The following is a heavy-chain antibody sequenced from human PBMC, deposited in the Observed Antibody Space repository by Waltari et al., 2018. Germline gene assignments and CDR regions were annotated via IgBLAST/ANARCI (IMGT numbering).Heavy chain of an antibody. V-gene: IGHV4-34*01. CDR2: INHSGST. J-gene: IGHJ4*02. D-gene: IGHD6-13*01. CDR1: GGSFSGYY. CDR3: ARIPLYSSSWYDPYDY. Sequence: QVQLQQWGAGLLKPSETLSLTCAVYGGSFSGYYWSWIRQPPGKGLEWIGEINHSGSTNYNPSLKSRVTISEDTSKNQFSLKLSSVTAADTAVYYCARIPLYSSSWYDPYDYWGQGTLVTVSS.